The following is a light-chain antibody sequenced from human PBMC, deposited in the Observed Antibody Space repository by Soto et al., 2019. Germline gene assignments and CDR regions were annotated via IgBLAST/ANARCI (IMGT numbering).Light chain of an antibody. CDR1: QSVGSN. V-gene: IGKV3-15*01. Sequence: EIVMTQSPATLSVSPGEGATLSCRASQSVGSNLSWYQQQPGQAPRLLIYGASTRATGIPARFSGSGSGTEFTLTISRLESEDFAVYYCQQYNNGPPTFGQGTKVEIK. J-gene: IGKJ1*01. CDR2: GAS. CDR3: QQYNNGPPT.